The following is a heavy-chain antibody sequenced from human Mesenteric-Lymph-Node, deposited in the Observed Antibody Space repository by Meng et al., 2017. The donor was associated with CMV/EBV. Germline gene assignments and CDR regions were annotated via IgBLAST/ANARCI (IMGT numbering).Heavy chain of an antibody. V-gene: IGHV1-18*01. CDR3: ARDGSWAQFNTPTHYYYAMDV. CDR1: GYTFTSYG. Sequence: ASVKVSCKASGYTFTSYGISWVRQAPGQGLEWMGWISAYNGNTNYAQKFQGRVTMTTDTSTSIAYMELRRLRSDDTAVYYCARDGSWAQFNTPTHYYYAMDVWGHGTTVTVSS. CDR2: ISAYNGNT. D-gene: IGHD3-10*01. J-gene: IGHJ6*02.